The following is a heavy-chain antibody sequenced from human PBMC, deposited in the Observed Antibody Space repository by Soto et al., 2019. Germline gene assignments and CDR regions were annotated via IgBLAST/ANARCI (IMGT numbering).Heavy chain of an antibody. D-gene: IGHD3-10*01. V-gene: IGHV3-33*01. CDR2: IWYDGSNK. Sequence: GGSLRLSCAASGFTFSSYGMHWVRQAPGKGLEWVAVIWYDGSNKYYADSVKGRFTISRDNSKNTLYLQMNSLRAEDTAVYYCAREMVRGVIVYYGMDVWGQGTTVTVSS. CDR3: AREMVRGVIVYYGMDV. J-gene: IGHJ6*02. CDR1: GFTFSSYG.